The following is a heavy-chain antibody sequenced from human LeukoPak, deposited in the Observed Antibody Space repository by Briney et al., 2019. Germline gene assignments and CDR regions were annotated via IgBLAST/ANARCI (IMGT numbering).Heavy chain of an antibody. CDR3: ARVPPGGSPDY. V-gene: IGHV1-18*01. D-gene: IGHD1-26*01. Sequence: ASVKVSFKASGYTFTSHSISWVRQAPGQGLEWMGWISAYNGDTNYAQKLQGRVTMTTDTSTSTAYMELRSLRSDDTAVYYCARVPPGGSPDYWGQGTLVTVSS. J-gene: IGHJ4*02. CDR1: GYTFTSHS. CDR2: ISAYNGDT.